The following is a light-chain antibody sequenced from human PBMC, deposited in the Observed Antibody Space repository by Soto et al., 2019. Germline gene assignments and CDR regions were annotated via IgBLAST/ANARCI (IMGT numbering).Light chain of an antibody. CDR3: QQYNNWPPLT. CDR2: GAS. V-gene: IGKV3-15*01. J-gene: IGKJ2*01. Sequence: EIVMTQSPATLSVSPGERATLSCRVSQSVSSNLAWYQQKPGQAPRLLIYGASTRATGIPARFSGSGSGTEFTLTISSLQSEDFAVYYCQQYNNWPPLTFGQGTKLEIK. CDR1: QSVSSN.